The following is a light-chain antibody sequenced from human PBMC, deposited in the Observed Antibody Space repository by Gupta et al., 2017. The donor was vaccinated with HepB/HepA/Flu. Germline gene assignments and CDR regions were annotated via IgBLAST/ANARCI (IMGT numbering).Light chain of an antibody. Sequence: SALTQPASVSGSPGQSITISCTGTSSDIGTYDLVSWYQQHAGKGPKVMIYEVNKRPSGVSDRFSVSNSGNTASLTVSGLQAEDEADYYCSSYRGSDTFVVFGGGTRLTVL. CDR1: SSDIGTYDL. J-gene: IGLJ2*01. CDR3: SSYRGSDTFVV. CDR2: EVN. V-gene: IGLV2-23*02.